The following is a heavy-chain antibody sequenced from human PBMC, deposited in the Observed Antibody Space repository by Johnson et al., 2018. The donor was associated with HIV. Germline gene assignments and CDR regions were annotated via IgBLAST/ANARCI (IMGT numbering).Heavy chain of an antibody. D-gene: IGHD3-22*01. Sequence: VQLLESGGGLVQPGEFLKLSCAASGLTFSDSALHWVRQAPEKGLEWVGRIRSKPYSSATAYAASVTGRFTISRDDSKNMTYLQMNSLKTEDTAVYYCTRTDDAYHYDTFGYIDAFDIWGQGTMVTVSS. CDR1: GLTFSDSA. J-gene: IGHJ3*02. V-gene: IGHV3-73*01. CDR3: TRTDDAYHYDTFGYIDAFDI. CDR2: IRSKPYSSAT.